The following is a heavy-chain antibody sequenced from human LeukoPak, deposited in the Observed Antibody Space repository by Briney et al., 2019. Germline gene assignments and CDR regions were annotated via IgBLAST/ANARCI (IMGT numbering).Heavy chain of an antibody. CDR3: ARGRGTYSFDY. Sequence: GGSLRLSCAASGFTFSSYAMHWVRHAPGKGPEWVAVISYDGSNKYYADSVKGRFTISRDNSKNPLYLQMNGLRGEDTAVYYCARGRGTYSFDYWGQGTLVTVSS. J-gene: IGHJ4*02. CDR2: ISYDGSNK. D-gene: IGHD1-26*01. V-gene: IGHV3-30-3*01. CDR1: GFTFSSYA.